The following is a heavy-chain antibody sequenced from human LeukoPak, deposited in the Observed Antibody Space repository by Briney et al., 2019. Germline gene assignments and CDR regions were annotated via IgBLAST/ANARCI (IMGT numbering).Heavy chain of an antibody. D-gene: IGHD5-24*01. V-gene: IGHV3-53*01. Sequence: GGSLRLSCAASGFTVSDNYMNWVRQAPGKGLERVSIIYSDDTTSYADSVKGRFTVSRDNSKNTLYLQMNSLRAEDTAVYYCARAGEQRWLQLLAYWGQGTPVTVSS. CDR2: IYSDDTT. J-gene: IGHJ4*02. CDR1: GFTVSDNY. CDR3: ARAGEQRWLQLLAY.